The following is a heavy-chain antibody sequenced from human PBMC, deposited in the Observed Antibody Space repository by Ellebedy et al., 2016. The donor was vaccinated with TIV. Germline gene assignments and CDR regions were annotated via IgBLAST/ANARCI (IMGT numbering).Heavy chain of an antibody. CDR1: GYTFTSYA. Sequence: AASVKVSCKASGYTFTSYAMHWVRQAPGQRLEWMGWINAGNGNTKYSQKFQGRVTITRDTSASTAYMELSSLRCEDTAVYYCARDHILGYCTNGVCPTNWFDPWGQGTLVTVSS. CDR2: INAGNGNT. J-gene: IGHJ5*02. V-gene: IGHV1-3*01. D-gene: IGHD2-8*01. CDR3: ARDHILGYCTNGVCPTNWFDP.